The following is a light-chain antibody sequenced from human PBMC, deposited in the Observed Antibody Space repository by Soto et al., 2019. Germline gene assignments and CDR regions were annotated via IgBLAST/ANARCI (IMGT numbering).Light chain of an antibody. CDR1: SSNIGSNF. CDR2: RNN. CDR3: AAWDDSLSAVV. J-gene: IGLJ2*01. V-gene: IGLV1-47*01. Sequence: QPVLTQPPSASGTPGQRVTISCSGSSSNIGSNFVYWYQQLPGTAPRLLIYRNNQRPSGVPDRFSGSKSGTSASLAISGLRSEDEADYYCAAWDDSLSAVVFGGGTNHRP.